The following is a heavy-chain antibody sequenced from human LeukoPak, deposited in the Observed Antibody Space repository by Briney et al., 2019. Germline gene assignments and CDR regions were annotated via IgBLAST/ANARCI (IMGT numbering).Heavy chain of an antibody. CDR2: ISGSGTA. CDR3: ARGTELTRTSGHYSFDY. CDR1: AGSINTYF. D-gene: IGHD1-7*01. V-gene: IGHV4-4*07. J-gene: IGHJ4*02. Sequence: SETLSLTCTVSAGSINTYFWNWVRQPAGKGLEWIGRISGSGTAFYNPSLESRVTISLDTANYQLFLRMTSVSAADTAVYYCARGTELTRTSGHYSFDYWGQGTLVSVSS.